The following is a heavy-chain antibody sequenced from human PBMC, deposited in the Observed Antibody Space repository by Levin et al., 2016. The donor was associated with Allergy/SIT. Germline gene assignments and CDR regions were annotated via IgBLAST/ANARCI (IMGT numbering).Heavy chain of an antibody. CDR2: ISNGGDT. CDR1: GFSFSGFP. Sequence: GESLKISCSGSGFSFSGFPMHWVRQAPGKGLEYVSSISNGGDTHYADSVKGRFIIFRDNSKSTLYLQMSSLRPDDTAVYFCVKPMSEAINNWFEFWGQGTLVAVSS. D-gene: IGHD3-10*02. V-gene: IGHV3-64D*06. CDR3: VKPMSEAINNWFEF. J-gene: IGHJ5*01.